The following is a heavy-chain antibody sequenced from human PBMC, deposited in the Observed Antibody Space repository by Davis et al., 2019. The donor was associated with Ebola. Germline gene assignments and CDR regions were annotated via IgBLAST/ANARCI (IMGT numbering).Heavy chain of an antibody. D-gene: IGHD3-22*01. CDR2: ISYDGTDK. J-gene: IGHJ4*02. Sequence: GESLKISCAASGFSFSHYAMHWVRQAPGKGLEWVALISYDGTDKYYADSVKGRFTISRDNAKNSLYLQMNSLRAEDTAVYYCARAGITMIVVVTLWGQGTLVTVSS. CDR1: GFSFSHYA. V-gene: IGHV3-30*04. CDR3: ARAGITMIVVVTL.